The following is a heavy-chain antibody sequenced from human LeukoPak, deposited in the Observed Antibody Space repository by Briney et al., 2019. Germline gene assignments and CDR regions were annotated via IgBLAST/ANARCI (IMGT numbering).Heavy chain of an antibody. CDR1: GYTFTTYG. CDR3: ATGGSSWPFDY. J-gene: IGHJ4*02. CDR2: ISAYNGNI. V-gene: IGHV1-18*01. D-gene: IGHD6-13*01. Sequence: GASVKVSCKASGYTFTTYGISWVRQAPGKGLEWLGWISAYNGNINYAQNLQGRVTVTTDTSTSAAYMELRSLRSDDTAVYYCATGGSSWPFDYWGQGTLVTVSS.